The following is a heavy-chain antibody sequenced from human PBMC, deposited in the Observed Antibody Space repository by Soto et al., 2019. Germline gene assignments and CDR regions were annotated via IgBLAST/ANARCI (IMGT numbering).Heavy chain of an antibody. Sequence: QVQLVESGGGVVQPGRSLRLSCAASGFTFSSYGMHWVRQAPGKGLEGAPVISYDGSNKYYADSLKGRFTIARENSKNTLDQQINRLRAEDTAVYYCATREVGEYYFHYWGQGTLVTVS. D-gene: IGHD3-16*01. CDR2: ISYDGSNK. CDR3: ATREVGEYYFHY. V-gene: IGHV3-30*03. CDR1: GFTFSSYG. J-gene: IGHJ4*02.